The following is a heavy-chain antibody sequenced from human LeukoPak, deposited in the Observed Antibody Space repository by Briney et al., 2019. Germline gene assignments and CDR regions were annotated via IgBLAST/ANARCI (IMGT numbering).Heavy chain of an antibody. V-gene: IGHV4-34*01. CDR1: GGSFSGYY. CDR2: INHIGST. Sequence: SETLSLTCAVYGGSFSGYYWSWIRQPPGKGLEWIGEINHIGSTNYNPSLKSRVTISVDTSKNQFSLKLSSVTAADTAVYYCARGGGYCSSTSCSSYYYYYMDVWGKGTTVTVSS. D-gene: IGHD2-2*03. CDR3: ARGGGYCSSTSCSSYYYYYMDV. J-gene: IGHJ6*03.